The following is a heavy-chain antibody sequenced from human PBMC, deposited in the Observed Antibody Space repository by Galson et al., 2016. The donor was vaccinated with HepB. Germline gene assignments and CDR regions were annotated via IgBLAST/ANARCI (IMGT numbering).Heavy chain of an antibody. CDR1: GFTFSRAW. Sequence: SLRLSCAASGFTFSRAWMNWVRQAPGKGLEWVSLIYSGGGTHYVDSVKGRFIISRDNSKNTLYLQMNSLRVEDTAVYYCARGGNYGYTWGLGTLVTVSS. D-gene: IGHD1-26*01. V-gene: IGHV3-53*01. J-gene: IGHJ4*02. CDR3: ARGGNYGYT. CDR2: IYSGGGT.